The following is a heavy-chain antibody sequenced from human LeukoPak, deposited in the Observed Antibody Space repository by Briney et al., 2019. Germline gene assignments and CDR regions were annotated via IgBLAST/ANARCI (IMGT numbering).Heavy chain of an antibody. J-gene: IGHJ4*02. D-gene: IGHD5-12*01. CDR3: ARDLVAEEDFDY. V-gene: IGHV3-66*01. CDR1: GFTFSSNY. CDR2: IYSSGST. Sequence: GGSLRLSCAASGFTFSSNYMSWVRQAPGKGLEWVSVIYSSGSTYYADSVKGRFTISRDNSKNTLYLQMNSLRAEDTAVYYCARDLVAEEDFDYWGQGTLVMVSS.